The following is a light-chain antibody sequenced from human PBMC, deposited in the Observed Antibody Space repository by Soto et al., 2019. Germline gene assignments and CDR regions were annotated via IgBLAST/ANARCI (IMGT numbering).Light chain of an antibody. Sequence: QSVLTQPPSASGTPGQRVIMSCSGSSSNIRSHIVNWYQQLPGTAPKLLIYSNNQRPSGVPDRFSGSKSGTSASLAISGLQSEDEADYYCAAWDDSLNGVAFGGGTKLTVL. V-gene: IGLV1-44*01. CDR1: SSNIRSHI. CDR2: SNN. CDR3: AAWDDSLNGVA. J-gene: IGLJ3*02.